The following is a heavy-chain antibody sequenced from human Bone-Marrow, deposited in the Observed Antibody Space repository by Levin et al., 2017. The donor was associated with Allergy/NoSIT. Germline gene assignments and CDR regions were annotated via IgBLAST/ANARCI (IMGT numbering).Heavy chain of an antibody. CDR3: ARVGYCSGGSCYSFYYYYMDV. V-gene: IGHV5-51*01. J-gene: IGHJ6*03. CDR1: GYSFTSYW. CDR2: IYPGDSDT. Sequence: GESLKISCKGSGYSFTSYWIGWVRQMPGKGLEWMGIIYPGDSDTRYSPSFQGQVTISADKSISTAYLQWSSLKASDTAMYYCARVGYCSGGSCYSFYYYYMDVWGKGTTVTVSS. D-gene: IGHD2-15*01.